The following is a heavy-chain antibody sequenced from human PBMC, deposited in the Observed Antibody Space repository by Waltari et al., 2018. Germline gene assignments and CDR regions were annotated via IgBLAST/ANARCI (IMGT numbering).Heavy chain of an antibody. CDR1: GFTFSSSA. V-gene: IGHV3-23*04. D-gene: IGHD6-13*01. CDR2: ISGNGANT. Sequence: EVQLVESGGGLVQPGGSLRLSCAASGFTFSSSAMGWVRQVPGKGLEWVSSISGNGANTYYADSVKGRFTISRDNSKNTLFLQMDSLRAEDTAVYYCAKALTLSSTWDMHWGQGTLVTVSS. CDR3: AKALTLSSTWDMH. J-gene: IGHJ4*02.